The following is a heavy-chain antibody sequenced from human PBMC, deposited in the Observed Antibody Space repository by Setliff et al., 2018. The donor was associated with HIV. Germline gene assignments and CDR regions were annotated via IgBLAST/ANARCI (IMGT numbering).Heavy chain of an antibody. Sequence: GGSLRLSCAASGFTFYTYAVSWVRQAPGKGLEWVSTFGYSGSDTYYADSVKGRFTISRDNSKGILYLQMNSLRVEDTAMYYCAKPLPTANGWHRVFDFWGQGTSVTVS. J-gene: IGHJ4*02. CDR1: GFTFYTYA. V-gene: IGHV3-23*01. CDR2: FGYSGSDT. D-gene: IGHD6-19*01. CDR3: AKPLPTANGWHRVFDF.